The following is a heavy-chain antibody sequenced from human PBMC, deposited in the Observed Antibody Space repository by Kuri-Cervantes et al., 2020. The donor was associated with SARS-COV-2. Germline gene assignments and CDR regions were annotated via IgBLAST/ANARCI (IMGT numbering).Heavy chain of an antibody. Sequence: GGSLRLSCAASGFTFSNAWMSWVRQAPGKGLEWVSAISGSGGSTYYADSVKGRFTISRDNSKNTLYLQMNSLRAEDTAVYYCARDVAATNDYWGQGTLVTVSS. J-gene: IGHJ4*02. CDR3: ARDVAATNDY. CDR2: ISGSGGST. V-gene: IGHV3-23*01. CDR1: GFTFSNAW. D-gene: IGHD5-12*01.